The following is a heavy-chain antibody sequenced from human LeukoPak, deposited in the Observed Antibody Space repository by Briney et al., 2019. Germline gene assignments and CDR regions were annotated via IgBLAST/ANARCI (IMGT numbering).Heavy chain of an antibody. D-gene: IGHD1-26*01. CDR1: GGTFSSYA. CDR2: IIPIFGTA. V-gene: IGHV1-69*06. J-gene: IGHJ4*02. CDR3: ARDYSGSYTGYFDY. Sequence: ASVKVSCKASGGTFSSYAISWVRQAPGQGLEWMGGIIPIFGTANYAQKFQGRVTITADKSTSTAYMELSSLRSEDTAVYYCARDYSGSYTGYFDYWGQGTLATVSS.